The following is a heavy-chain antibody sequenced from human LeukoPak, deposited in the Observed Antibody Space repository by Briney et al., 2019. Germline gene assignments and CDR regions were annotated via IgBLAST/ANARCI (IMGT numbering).Heavy chain of an antibody. V-gene: IGHV3-23*01. J-gene: IGHJ6*03. CDR3: ARDAARYYYYYMDV. D-gene: IGHD6-25*01. CDR1: GLTFRSYA. Sequence: GGSLRLSCAASGLTFRSYAMTWVRQAPGKGLEWVSSISGSGTTTYYADSVKGRFTISRDNSKNTLYLQMNSLRAEDTAVYYCARDAARYYYYYMDVWGKGTTVTVSS. CDR2: ISGSGTTT.